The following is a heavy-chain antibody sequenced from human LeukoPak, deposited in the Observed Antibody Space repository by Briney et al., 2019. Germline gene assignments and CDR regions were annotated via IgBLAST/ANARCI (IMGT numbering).Heavy chain of an antibody. J-gene: IGHJ4*02. CDR1: GYTFTDHY. CDR2: IHPGRGDT. Sequence: ASVKVSCKALGYTFTDHYFHWLRQAPGQGIEWMGWIHPGRGDTNIAQKFQGRVSLTRDMSISTAYMELSRLTSDDTAVYYCARGEYYDRSAYCFDWGQGTLVTVSS. D-gene: IGHD3-22*01. V-gene: IGHV1-2*02. CDR3: ARGEYYDRSAYCFD.